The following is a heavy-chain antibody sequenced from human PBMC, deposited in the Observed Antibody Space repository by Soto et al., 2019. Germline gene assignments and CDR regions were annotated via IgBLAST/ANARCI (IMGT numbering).Heavy chain of an antibody. CDR2: ISAYNGNT. CDR3: ARDSRKGTGTRYYYYGMDV. V-gene: IGHV1-18*01. D-gene: IGHD1-1*01. Sequence: ASVKVSCKASGYTFTSSGISWVRQAPGQGLEWMGWISAYNGNTNYAQKLQGRVTMTTDTSTSTAYMELRSLRSDDTAVYYCARDSRKGTGTRYYYYGMDVWGQGATVTVSS. CDR1: GYTFTSSG. J-gene: IGHJ6*02.